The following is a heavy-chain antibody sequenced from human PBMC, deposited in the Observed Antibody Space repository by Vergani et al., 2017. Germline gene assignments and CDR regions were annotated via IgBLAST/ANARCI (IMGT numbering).Heavy chain of an antibody. CDR2: IAGSSSPI. CDR3: VIVKGSNWNDHLYDI. J-gene: IGHJ3*02. V-gene: IGHV3-48*01. D-gene: IGHD1-1*01. CDR1: GFTFSSYG. Sequence: EVLLVESGGGFVQPGGSLRLSCAASGFTFSSYGINWVRQAPGRGLEWISYIAGSSSPIYYADSVKGRFTSSRDHAMNSLYLQMNSLRAEDTALYYCVIVKGSNWNDHLYDIWGQGTLVAVSS.